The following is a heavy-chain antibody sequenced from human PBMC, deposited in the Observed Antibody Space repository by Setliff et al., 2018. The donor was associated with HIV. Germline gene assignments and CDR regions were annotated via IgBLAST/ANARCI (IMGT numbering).Heavy chain of an antibody. Sequence: GGSLRLSCAASGFTFGSQWMHWVRQAPGKGLVWVSRISPDGSVINYAGSVKGRFTISRDNAKNTLYLQMNGLRAEDTAVYYCVRGYYGSDLQNAMDVWGQGTTVTVSS. CDR1: GFTFGSQW. V-gene: IGHV3-74*01. D-gene: IGHD3-10*01. CDR3: VRGYYGSDLQNAMDV. J-gene: IGHJ6*02. CDR2: ISPDGSVI.